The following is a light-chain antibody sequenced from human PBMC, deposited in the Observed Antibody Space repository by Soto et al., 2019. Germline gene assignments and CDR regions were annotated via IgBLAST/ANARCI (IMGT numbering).Light chain of an antibody. CDR1: SSDVGTYDY. Sequence: QSVLTQPASVSGSPGQSITISCTGTSSDVGTYDYVSWHQQHPGKATKLIIYDVNNRPSGVSSRFSGSKSGNTASLTISGLQAEDEADYYCCSFSTSGTHVFGTGTKVTVL. CDR3: CSFSTSGTHV. CDR2: DVN. J-gene: IGLJ1*01. V-gene: IGLV2-14*01.